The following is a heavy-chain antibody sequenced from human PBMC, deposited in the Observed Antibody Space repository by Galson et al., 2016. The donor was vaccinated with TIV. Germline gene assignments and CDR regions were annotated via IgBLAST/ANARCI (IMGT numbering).Heavy chain of an antibody. V-gene: IGHV1-3*01. CDR1: GYTITSYA. J-gene: IGHJ6*02. D-gene: IGHD3-16*01. Sequence: SVKVSCKASGYTITSYAMHWVRQAPGQRFEWMGWINAGTGDTKFSQKFQGRVTLTRDTSASTVYMGLSSLKSEDTAVYYCARDFGGSFSPFYGMDVWGQGTTVTVSS. CDR3: ARDFGGSFSPFYGMDV. CDR2: INAGTGDT.